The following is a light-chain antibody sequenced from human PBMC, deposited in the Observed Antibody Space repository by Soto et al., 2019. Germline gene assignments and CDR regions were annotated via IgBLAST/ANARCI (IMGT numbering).Light chain of an antibody. CDR3: QQYENLPT. Sequence: DPKITQTPSSLSASLGDPATITCQASQNINNYLNWYQQKPGRAPKLLIYDASNLEAGVPSRFRGSGSGTDFTFTISRLQPEDIATYYCQQYENLPTFGQGTRLEI. CDR1: QNINNY. J-gene: IGKJ5*01. CDR2: DAS. V-gene: IGKV1-33*01.